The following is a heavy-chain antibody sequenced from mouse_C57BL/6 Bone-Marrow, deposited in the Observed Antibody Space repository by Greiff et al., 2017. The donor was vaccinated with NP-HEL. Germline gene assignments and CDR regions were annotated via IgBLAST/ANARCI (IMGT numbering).Heavy chain of an antibody. J-gene: IGHJ2*01. V-gene: IGHV5-6*02. CDR2: ISSGGSYT. CDR1: GFTFSSYG. D-gene: IGHD2-3*01. Sequence: EVMLVESGGDLVKPGGSLKLSCAASGFTFSSYGMSWVRQTPDKRLEWVATISSGGSYTYYPDSVKGRFTISRDNAKNTLYLQMSSLKSEDTAMYYCPRRDGFDYWGQGTTLTVSS. CDR3: PRRDGFDY.